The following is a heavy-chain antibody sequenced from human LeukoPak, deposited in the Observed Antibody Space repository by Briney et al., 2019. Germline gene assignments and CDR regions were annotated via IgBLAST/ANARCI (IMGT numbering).Heavy chain of an antibody. J-gene: IGHJ6*03. CDR3: ARDAYSSSWYQLSYMDV. D-gene: IGHD6-13*01. Sequence: ASVTVSCKASGYTFTSYGISWVRQAPGQGLEWMGWISSYNGNTNYAQKLQGRVTMTTDTSTSTAYMELRSLRSDDTAVYYCARDAYSSSWYQLSYMDVCGKGTTVTVSS. CDR1: GYTFTSYG. CDR2: ISSYNGNT. V-gene: IGHV1-18*01.